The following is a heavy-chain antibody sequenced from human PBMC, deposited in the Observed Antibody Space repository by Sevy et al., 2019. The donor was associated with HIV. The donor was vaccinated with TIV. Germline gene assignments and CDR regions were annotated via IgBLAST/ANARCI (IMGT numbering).Heavy chain of an antibody. D-gene: IGHD3-16*01. Sequence: GGSLRLSCAASGFTFSTNGMNWVRQAPGKGLEWVATIKGDGSKKHYVDSVKGRFTISRDNAKNLLYLQMNSLRVEDTADYYGGEGTFERFDSWGQGTLVTVSS. CDR3: GEGTFERFDS. CDR2: IKGDGSKK. J-gene: IGHJ4*02. CDR1: GFTFSTNG. V-gene: IGHV3-7*01.